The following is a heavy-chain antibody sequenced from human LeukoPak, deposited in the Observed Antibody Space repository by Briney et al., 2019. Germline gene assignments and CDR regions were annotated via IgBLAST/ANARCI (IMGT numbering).Heavy chain of an antibody. CDR2: ISGSGDST. D-gene: IGHD6-13*01. J-gene: IGHJ4*02. CDR1: GFTFSSYA. CDR3: AKTRPLDSSSWSHGDY. V-gene: IGHV3-23*01. Sequence: GGSLRLSYAASGFTFSSYAMSWVRQAPGKGLEWVSAISGSGDSTYYGDSVKGRFTISRDNSKNTLYLQMNSLRAEDTAVYYCAKTRPLDSSSWSHGDYWGQGTLVTVSS.